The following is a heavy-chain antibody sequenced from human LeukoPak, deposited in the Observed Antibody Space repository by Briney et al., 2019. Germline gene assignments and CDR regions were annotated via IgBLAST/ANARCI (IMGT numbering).Heavy chain of an antibody. V-gene: IGHV3-11*04. CDR1: GFTFSDYY. CDR3: ARGAKCDGSTSCYPAGFDY. CDR2: ISSSGSTI. D-gene: IGHD2-2*01. J-gene: IGHJ4*02. Sequence: PGGSLRLSCAASGFTFSDYYMSWIRQAPGKGLEWVSYISSSGSTIYYADSVKGRFTISRDNAKNSLYLQMNSLRAEDTAVYYCARGAKCDGSTSCYPAGFDYWGQGTLVTVSS.